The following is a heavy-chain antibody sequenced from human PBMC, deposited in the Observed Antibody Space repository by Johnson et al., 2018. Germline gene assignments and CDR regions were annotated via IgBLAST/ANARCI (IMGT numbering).Heavy chain of an antibody. CDR2: ISYDGSNK. V-gene: IGHV3-30*18. Sequence: QVQLVQSGGGVVQPGRSLRLSCAASGFTFSSYGMHWVRQAPGKGLEWVAVISYDGSNKYYADFVKGRFTISRDNSKNTLYLQMNSLRAEDAAVYYCAKDGAGGVGMAYYYCFYMDGWGKGATVTVS. CDR1: GFTFSSYG. J-gene: IGHJ6*03. CDR3: AKDGAGGVGMAYYYCFYMDG. D-gene: IGHD3-16*01.